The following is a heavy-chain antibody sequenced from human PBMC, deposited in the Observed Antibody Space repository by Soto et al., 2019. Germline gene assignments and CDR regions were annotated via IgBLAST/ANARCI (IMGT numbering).Heavy chain of an antibody. CDR2: IYAGGNT. J-gene: IGHJ4*02. CDR3: ARVTTFYDILTSSYALNYFDY. V-gene: IGHV3-53*01. Sequence: WVSLRLSCAASGFSVTSNYMTWVRQAPGKGLECVSVIYAGGNTYYPDSVKGRFTISSDNSKNTLFLQMNNLRAEDTAVYYCARVTTFYDILTSSYALNYFDYWGQGTRVTVSS. CDR1: GFSVTSNY. D-gene: IGHD3-9*01.